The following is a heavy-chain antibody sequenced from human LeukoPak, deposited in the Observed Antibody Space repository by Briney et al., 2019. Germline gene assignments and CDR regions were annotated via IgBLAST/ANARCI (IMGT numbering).Heavy chain of an antibody. D-gene: IGHD1-26*01. CDR1: GFTFSSYS. Sequence: SGGSLRLSCAASGFTFSSYSMNWVRQAPGKGLEWVSSISSSSSYIYYADSVKGRFTISRDNAKNSLYLQMNSLRAGDTAVYYCAREARDAFDIWGQGTMVTVSS. J-gene: IGHJ3*02. V-gene: IGHV3-21*01. CDR2: ISSSSSYI. CDR3: AREARDAFDI.